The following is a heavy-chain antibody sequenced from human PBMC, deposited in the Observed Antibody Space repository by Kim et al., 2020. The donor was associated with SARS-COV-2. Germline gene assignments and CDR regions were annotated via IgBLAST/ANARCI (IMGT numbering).Heavy chain of an antibody. J-gene: IGHJ3*02. D-gene: IGHD2-8*01. CDR2: INAGNGNT. Sequence: ASVKVSCKASGYTFTSYAMHWVRQAPGQRLEWMGWINAGNGNTKYSQKFQGRVTITRDTSASTAYMELSSLRSEDTAVYYCARENVLMVYAISEPDAFDIWGQGTMVTVSS. CDR1: GYTFTSYA. CDR3: ARENVLMVYAISEPDAFDI. V-gene: IGHV1-3*01.